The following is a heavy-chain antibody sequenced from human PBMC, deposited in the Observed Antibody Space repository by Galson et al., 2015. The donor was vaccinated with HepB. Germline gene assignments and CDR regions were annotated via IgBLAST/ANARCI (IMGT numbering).Heavy chain of an antibody. CDR2: ISSDSSTI. CDR3: ARVGSSDWYLPPDY. CDR1: GFSFSDYS. Sequence: SLRLSCAASGFSFSDYSMNWVRQAPGKGLEWVSYISSDSSTIYYADSVKGRFTISRDNAKNSLYLQMNSLRAEDTAVYYCARVGSSDWYLPPDYWGQETLVTVSS. J-gene: IGHJ4*02. V-gene: IGHV3-48*01. D-gene: IGHD6-19*01.